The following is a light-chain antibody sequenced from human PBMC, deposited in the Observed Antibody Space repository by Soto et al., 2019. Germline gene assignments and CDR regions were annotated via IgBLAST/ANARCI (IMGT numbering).Light chain of an antibody. CDR2: DVS. CDR3: SSYSSSSTPYV. V-gene: IGLV2-14*01. CDR1: SSDDGGYKY. J-gene: IGLJ1*01. Sequence: QSVLTQPASVSGSPGQSITLSCTGTSSDDGGYKYVSWYQQHPGKAPKLLIYDVSNRPSGVSNRFSGSKSGNTASLTISGLQAEDEADYYCSSYSSSSTPYVFGTGTKVTVL.